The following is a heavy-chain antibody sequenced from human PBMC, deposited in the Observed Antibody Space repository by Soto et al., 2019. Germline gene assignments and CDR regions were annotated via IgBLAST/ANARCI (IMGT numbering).Heavy chain of an antibody. Sequence: ESKRVWCKGAGGRCISFCSGWMRKMPGKGLEWMGIIYPGDSDTRYSPSFQGQVTISADKSISTAYLQWSSLKASDTAMYYCARPREAGKNYYGVDVWGQGTTVTVSS. J-gene: IGHJ6*02. CDR1: GGRCISFC. CDR2: IYPGDSDT. CDR3: ARPREAGKNYYGVDV. V-gene: IGHV5-51*01. D-gene: IGHD6-19*01.